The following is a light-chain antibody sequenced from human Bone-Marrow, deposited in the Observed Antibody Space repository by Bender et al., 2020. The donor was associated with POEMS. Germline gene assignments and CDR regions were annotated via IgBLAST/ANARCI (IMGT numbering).Light chain of an antibody. CDR1: SSNIGTNP. V-gene: IGLV1-44*01. J-gene: IGLJ3*02. CDR3: SSYTSSSTWV. Sequence: QSVLTPPPSASGTPGQRVTISCSGSSSNIGTNPVNWYQQLPGTAPKLLIYINNQRPSGVPDRFSGSKSGTSASLAISGLQSEDEADYYCSSYTSSSTWVFGGGTKLTVL. CDR2: INN.